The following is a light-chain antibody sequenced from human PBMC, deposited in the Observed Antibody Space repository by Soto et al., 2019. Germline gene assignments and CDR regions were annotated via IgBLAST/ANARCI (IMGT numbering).Light chain of an antibody. V-gene: IGLV2-14*01. CDR2: EVS. CDR3: SSYTSSSIDYV. CDR1: SSDVGGYNY. Sequence: QSALTQPASVSGSPGQSITISCTGTSSDVGGYNYVSWYQQHPGKAPKLMIYEVSNRPSGVSNRFSGSKSGNTASLTISGLQAEDEADYYCSSYTSSSIDYVFGIGTKLTVL. J-gene: IGLJ1*01.